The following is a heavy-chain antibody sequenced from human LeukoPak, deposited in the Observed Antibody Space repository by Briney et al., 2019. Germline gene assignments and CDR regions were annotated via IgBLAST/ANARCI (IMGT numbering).Heavy chain of an antibody. V-gene: IGHV4-4*07. CDR1: GGSISSYY. D-gene: IGHD3-10*01. CDR3: ARDSSTTMVRGVIPWFDP. J-gene: IGHJ5*02. CDR2: ICTSGST. Sequence: PSESLSLTCTVSGGSISSYYRSWIRQPAGKGLEWIWRICTSGSTNYNPSLKSRVTMSVDTSKNQFSLKLSSVTAADTAVYYCARDSSTTMVRGVIPWFDPWGQGTLVTVSS.